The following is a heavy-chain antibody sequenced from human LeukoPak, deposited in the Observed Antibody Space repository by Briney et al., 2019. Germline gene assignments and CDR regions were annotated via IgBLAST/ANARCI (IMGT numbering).Heavy chain of an antibody. D-gene: IGHD4-23*01. CDR2: ISSGSTYT. CDR1: GFTFSDHY. CDR3: ARGDYGGDYFDY. Sequence: GGSLSLSCEVSGFTFSDHYMSWIRQAPGKRLEWVSYISSGSTYTNYADSVEGRFTISRDNAKNSLYLQMNSLRAEDTAVYCCARGDYGGDYFDYWGQGTLVTVSS. V-gene: IGHV3-11*05. J-gene: IGHJ4*02.